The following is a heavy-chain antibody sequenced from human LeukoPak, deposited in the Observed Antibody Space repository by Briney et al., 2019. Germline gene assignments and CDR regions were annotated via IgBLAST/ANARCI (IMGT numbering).Heavy chain of an antibody. CDR2: INPNSGGT. CDR3: ARDARGAAGVYYYYYYMDV. D-gene: IGHD2-15*01. CDR1: GYTFTGYY. J-gene: IGHJ6*03. V-gene: IGHV1-2*02. Sequence: ASVKVSCKASGYTFTGYYMHWVRQAPGQGLEWMGWINPNSGGTNYAQKFQGRVTMTRDTSISTAYMELSRLRSDDTAVYYCARDARGAAGVYYYYYYMDVWGKGTTVTVSS.